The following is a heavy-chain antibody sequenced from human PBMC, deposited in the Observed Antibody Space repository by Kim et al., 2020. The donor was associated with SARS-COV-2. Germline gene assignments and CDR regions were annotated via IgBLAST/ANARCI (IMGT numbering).Heavy chain of an antibody. CDR2: ISYDGSNK. CDR3: ARDKGALLWFGEGLDY. Sequence: GGSLRLSCAASGFTFSSYAMHWVRQAPGKGLEWVAVISYDGSNKYYADSVKGRFTISRDNSKNTLYLQMNSLRAEDTAVYYCARDKGALLWFGEGLDYWG. J-gene: IGHJ4*01. D-gene: IGHD3-10*01. V-gene: IGHV3-30*04. CDR1: GFTFSSYA.